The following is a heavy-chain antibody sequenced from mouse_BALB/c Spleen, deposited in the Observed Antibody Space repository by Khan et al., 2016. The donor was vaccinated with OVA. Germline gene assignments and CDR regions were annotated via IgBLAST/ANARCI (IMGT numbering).Heavy chain of an antibody. D-gene: IGHD1-1*02. CDR1: GFSLTNYG. CDR2: IWSSGIT. J-gene: IGHJ2*01. Sequence: QVQLQQSGPGLVQPSQSLSITCTVSGFSLTNYGVHWVRQSPGKGLEWLGVIWSSGITDYNATFISRLSISSDISKSHVFFKMNSLQANDTAIYYCDRNRNGYFDYWGQGTTLTVSS. CDR3: DRNRNGYFDY. V-gene: IGHV2-2*02.